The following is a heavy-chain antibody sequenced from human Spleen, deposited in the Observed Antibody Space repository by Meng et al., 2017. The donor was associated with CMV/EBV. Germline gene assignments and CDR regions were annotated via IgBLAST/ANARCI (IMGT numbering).Heavy chain of an antibody. CDR1: GFTVSSNY. J-gene: IGHJ6*02. D-gene: IGHD1-26*01. V-gene: IGHV3-53*01. CDR2: IYSGGST. Sequence: GESLKISCAASGFTVSSNYMSWVRQAPGKGLEWVSVIYSGGSTYYADSVKGRFTISRDNSNNTLFLQMDSLGAEDTAVYYCAKIGSFTYYYYGMDVWGQGTTVTVSS. CDR3: AKIGSFTYYYYGMDV.